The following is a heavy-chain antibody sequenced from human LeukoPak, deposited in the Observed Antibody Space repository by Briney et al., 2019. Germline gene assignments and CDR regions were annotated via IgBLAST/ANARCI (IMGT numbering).Heavy chain of an antibody. D-gene: IGHD1-26*01. Sequence: PGGSLRLSCAASGFTFNSHAMLWVRQAPGKGLEWVAFISYEGSTEYYAESVKGRFTVSRDNSKNTLYLQRNSLRAEDTAVYYCARDLSGRYVWDYWGQGTLVSVSS. V-gene: IGHV3-33*05. J-gene: IGHJ4*02. CDR2: ISYEGSTE. CDR3: ARDLSGRYVWDY. CDR1: GFTFNSHA.